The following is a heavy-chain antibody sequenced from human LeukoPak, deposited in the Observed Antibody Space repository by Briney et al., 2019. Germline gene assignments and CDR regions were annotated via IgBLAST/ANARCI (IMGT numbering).Heavy chain of an antibody. V-gene: IGHV3-15*01. CDR3: TQATFIAVAGTRMYYFDY. CDR2: IKSKTDGGTT. Sequence: PSETLSLTCTVSTFSISSGYYWGWIRQPPGKGLEWVGRIKSKTDGGTTDYAAPVKGRFTISRDDSKNTLYLQMNSLKTEDTAVYYCTQATFIAVAGTRMYYFDYWGQGTLVTVSS. CDR1: TFSISSGYY. D-gene: IGHD6-19*01. J-gene: IGHJ4*02.